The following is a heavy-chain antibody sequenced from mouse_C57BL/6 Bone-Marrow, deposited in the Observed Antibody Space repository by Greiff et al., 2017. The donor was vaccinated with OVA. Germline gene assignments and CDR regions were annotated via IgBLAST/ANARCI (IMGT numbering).Heavy chain of an antibody. D-gene: IGHD6-1*01. CDR3: ARSDPLYAMDY. J-gene: IGHJ4*01. V-gene: IGHV1-82*01. Sequence: VKLVESGPELVKPGASVKISCKASGYAFSSSWMNWVKQRPGKGLEWIGRIYPGDGDTNYNGKFKGKATLTADKSSSTAYMQLSSLTSEDSAVYFCARSDPLYAMDYWGQGTSVTVSS. CDR2: IYPGDGDT. CDR1: GYAFSSSW.